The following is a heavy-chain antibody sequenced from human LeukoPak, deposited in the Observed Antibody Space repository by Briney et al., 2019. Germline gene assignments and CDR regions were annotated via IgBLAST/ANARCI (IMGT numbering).Heavy chain of an antibody. Sequence: PGGSLRLSCSASGFTFSNYIMHWVRQAPGKGLDWVAVIIENGNRQYYADSVKGRFTISRDNSKNTLFLQMNSLRGEDTAVYYCAELGITMIGGVWGKGTTVTISS. V-gene: IGHV3-30*04. CDR3: AELGITMIGGV. J-gene: IGHJ6*04. CDR1: GFTFSNYI. CDR2: IIENGNRQ. D-gene: IGHD3-10*02.